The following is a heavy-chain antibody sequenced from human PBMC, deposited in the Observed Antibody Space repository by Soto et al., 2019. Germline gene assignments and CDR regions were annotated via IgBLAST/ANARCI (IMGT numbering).Heavy chain of an antibody. Sequence: SETLSLTCTVSGGSIGGYCWIWIRQPPGKGLEWIGDICYSGSTNYNPSLKSRVTISVDTSKNQFSLKLTSVTAADTAVYYGARDKITGLFDYWGQGTLVTVSS. D-gene: IGHD2-8*02. CDR2: ICYSGST. J-gene: IGHJ4*02. CDR1: GGSIGGYC. V-gene: IGHV4-59*12. CDR3: ARDKITGLFDY.